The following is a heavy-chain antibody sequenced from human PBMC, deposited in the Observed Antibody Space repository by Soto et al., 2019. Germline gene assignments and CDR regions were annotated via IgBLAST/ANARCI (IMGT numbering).Heavy chain of an antibody. CDR2: ISGSGGST. J-gene: IGHJ4*02. V-gene: IGHV3-23*01. CDR3: AKAPSPMVTELFDF. Sequence: EVQLLESGGGLVQPGGSLRLSCAASGFTFSSYAMSWVRQAPGKGLEWVSAISGSGGSTYYADSVKGRFTISRDNSNNTVYLQMNTLRAEDTGVYYCAKAPSPMVTELFDFWGQGTLVTVCS. D-gene: IGHD5-18*01. CDR1: GFTFSSYA.